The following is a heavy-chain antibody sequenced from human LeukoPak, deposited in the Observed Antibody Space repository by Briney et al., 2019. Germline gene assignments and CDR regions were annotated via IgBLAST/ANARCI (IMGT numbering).Heavy chain of an antibody. D-gene: IGHD3-16*02. CDR3: ARSDIWGSYRFLDY. Sequence: SSETLSLTCTVSGASISNYYWSWIRQSPEKGLEWVGYMLYSGSTNQNPSLRSRVPISVDTSKNQVSLKLSSVTAADTAVYYCARSDIWGSYRFLDYWGQGALVTVSS. CDR1: GASISNYY. J-gene: IGHJ4*02. CDR2: MLYSGST. V-gene: IGHV4-59*08.